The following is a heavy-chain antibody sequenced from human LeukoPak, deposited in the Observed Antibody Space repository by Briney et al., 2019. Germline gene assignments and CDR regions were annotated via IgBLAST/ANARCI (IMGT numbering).Heavy chain of an antibody. J-gene: IGHJ4*02. CDR1: GYTFTGYY. CDR2: INPNSGGT. D-gene: IGHD3-3*01. CDR3: ARVSRQFLNWLSPDY. V-gene: IGHV1-2*06. Sequence: GASVKVSCKASGYTFTGYYMHWVRQAPGQGLEWMGRINPNSGGTNYAQKFQGRVTMTRDTSISTAYMELSRLRSDDTAVYYCARVSRQFLNWLSPDYWGQGTLVTVSS.